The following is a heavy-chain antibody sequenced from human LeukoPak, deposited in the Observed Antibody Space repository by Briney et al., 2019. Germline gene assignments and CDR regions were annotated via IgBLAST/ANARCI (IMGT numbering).Heavy chain of an antibody. Sequence: SETLSLTCTVSGYSISTGYYWGWIRQPPGEGLEWIGDIYYSGSTNYNPSLKSRVPISVDTSKNQFSLKLSSVTAADTAVYYCARYSRGAFDIWGQGTMVTVSS. CDR1: GYSISTGYY. D-gene: IGHD6-13*01. V-gene: IGHV4-61*01. CDR2: IYYSGST. CDR3: ARYSRGAFDI. J-gene: IGHJ3*02.